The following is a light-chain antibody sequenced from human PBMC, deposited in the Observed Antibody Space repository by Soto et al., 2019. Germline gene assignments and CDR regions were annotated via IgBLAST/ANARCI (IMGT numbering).Light chain of an antibody. CDR1: SSDVGGYNY. J-gene: IGLJ2*01. CDR3: SSYTSSSKV. CDR2: DVS. V-gene: IGLV2-14*01. Sequence: QSVLTQPDSVSGSPGQSITISCTGTSSDVGGYNYVSWYQQHPGKAPKLMIYDVSNRPSGVSNRFSGSKSGNTASLTISGLQAEDEADYYCSSYTSSSKVFGGGTKVTVL.